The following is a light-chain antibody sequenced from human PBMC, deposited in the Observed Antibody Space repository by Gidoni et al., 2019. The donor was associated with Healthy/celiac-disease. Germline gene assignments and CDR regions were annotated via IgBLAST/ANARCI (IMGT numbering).Light chain of an antibody. V-gene: IGKV1-5*03. Sequence: DIQMTQSPSTLSASVGDRVTITCRASQSISSWLAWYQQKPGKAPKLLIYKASSLESGVPSRFSGSGSGTEFTLTISSLQPDDFATYYCQQYNSFALTFGGGTKVEIK. J-gene: IGKJ4*01. CDR3: QQYNSFALT. CDR2: KAS. CDR1: QSISSW.